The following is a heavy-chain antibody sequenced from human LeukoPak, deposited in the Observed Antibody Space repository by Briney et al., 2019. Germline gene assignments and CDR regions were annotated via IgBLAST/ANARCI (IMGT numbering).Heavy chain of an antibody. J-gene: IGHJ4*02. CDR2: IYPSGST. V-gene: IGHV4-59*12. CDR3: ARVGYGGDLDY. CDR1: GGSISNSY. Sequence: PSETLSLTCSVSGGSISNSYRSWIRQPPGKGLEWIGYIYPSGSTSYNPSLKSRVTMSVDTSKNQFSLKLSSVTAADTAVYYCARVGYGGDLDYWGQGTLVTVSS. D-gene: IGHD4-23*01.